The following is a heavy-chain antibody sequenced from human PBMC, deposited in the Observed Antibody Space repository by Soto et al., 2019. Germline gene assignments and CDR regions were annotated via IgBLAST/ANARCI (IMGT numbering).Heavy chain of an antibody. J-gene: IGHJ6*02. CDR2: IIPIFGTA. D-gene: IGHD3-16*01. Sequence: SVKVSCKASGGTFSSYAISWVRQAPGQGLEWMGGIIPIFGTANYAQKFQGRVTITADESTSTAYMELSSLRSEDTAVYYCARTLIYDPGHYYYYGMDVWGQGTTVTVSS. CDR1: GGTFSSYA. CDR3: ARTLIYDPGHYYYYGMDV. V-gene: IGHV1-69*13.